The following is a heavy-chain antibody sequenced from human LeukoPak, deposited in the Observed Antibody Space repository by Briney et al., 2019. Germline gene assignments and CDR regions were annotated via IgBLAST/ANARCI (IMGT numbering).Heavy chain of an antibody. CDR2: ISAYNGNT. J-gene: IGHJ4*02. Sequence: ASVKVSCKASGYTFISYGINWVRQAPGQGLEWMGWISAYNGNTNYAQKFKGRGTMTTDTSTSTAYMELWSLRSDDTAVYYCARDLYASGSYSGDYWGQVTLVTVSS. V-gene: IGHV1-18*01. CDR1: GYTFISYG. D-gene: IGHD6-19*01. CDR3: ARDLYASGSYSGDY.